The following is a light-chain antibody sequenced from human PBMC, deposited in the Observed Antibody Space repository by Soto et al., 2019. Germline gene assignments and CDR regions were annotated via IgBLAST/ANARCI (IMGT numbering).Light chain of an antibody. J-gene: IGKJ4*01. CDR2: AAS. Sequence: QLTQSPSSLSASVGDRVTITCRASQGIASYLAWYQQKPGQAPNLLIYAASTLQSGVPSRFSGSGSGTDFTLTISSLHPEDFATYYFQQLNSYPLTFGGGTKVEI. CDR1: QGIASY. V-gene: IGKV1-9*01. CDR3: QQLNSYPLT.